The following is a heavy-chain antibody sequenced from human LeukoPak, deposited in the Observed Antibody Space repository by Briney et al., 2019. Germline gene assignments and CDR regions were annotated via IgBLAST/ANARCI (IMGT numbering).Heavy chain of an antibody. CDR2: ISGSGDNT. J-gene: IGHJ4*02. CDR1: GFTFSGYA. D-gene: IGHD3-22*01. V-gene: IGHV3-23*01. Sequence: GGSLRLSCAASGFTFSGYAMSWVRQAPGKGLEWVSGISGSGDNTYYADSVKGRFTISRDNSKNTLYVQVNSLGTEDTAAYYCAKGSYYDSSGSFYFDYWGQGTLVTVSS. CDR3: AKGSYYDSSGSFYFDY.